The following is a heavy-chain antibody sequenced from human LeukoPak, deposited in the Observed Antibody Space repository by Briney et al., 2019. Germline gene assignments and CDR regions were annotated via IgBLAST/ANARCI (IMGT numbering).Heavy chain of an antibody. D-gene: IGHD1-1*01. V-gene: IGHV3-30*01. CDR2: ISYDGSNK. CDR1: GFTFSSYA. Sequence: GGSLRLSCAASGFTFSSYAMHWVRQAPGKGLERVAVISYDGSNKYYADSVKGRFTISRDNSKNTLYLQMNSLRAEDTAVYYCARVGGTSAYYYYYMDVWGKGTTVTVSS. J-gene: IGHJ6*03. CDR3: ARVGGTSAYYYYYMDV.